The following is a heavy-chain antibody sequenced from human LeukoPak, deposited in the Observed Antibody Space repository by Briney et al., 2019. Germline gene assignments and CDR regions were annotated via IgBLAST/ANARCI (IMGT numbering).Heavy chain of an antibody. CDR1: GGSFSGYY. CDR2: SNQSGST. D-gene: IGHD6-19*01. CDR3: ARGKQWLVPRPSIGVWFDP. J-gene: IGHJ5*02. V-gene: IGHV4-34*01. Sequence: TSETLSLTCAVYGGSFSGYYWGWIRQPPGKGLEWMGESNQSGSTNYNPSLKSRVTISVDTSKNQFSLKLSSVTAADTAVYYCARGKQWLVPRPSIGVWFDPWGQGTLVTVSS.